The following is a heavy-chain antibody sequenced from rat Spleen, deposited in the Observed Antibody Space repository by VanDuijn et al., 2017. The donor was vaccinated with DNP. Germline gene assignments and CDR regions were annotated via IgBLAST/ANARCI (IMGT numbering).Heavy chain of an antibody. CDR1: GFTFSDYY. CDR2: ISYDGSST. Sequence: EVQLVESGGGLVQPGRSLKLSCAASGFTFSDYYMAWVRQAPTKGLEWVATISYDGSSTYYPDSVKGRFTISRDNAKSTLYLQMNSLRSEDTATYYCTRDVYRYNYFDYWGQGVMVTVSS. V-gene: IGHV5-20*01. D-gene: IGHD1-5*01. J-gene: IGHJ2*01. CDR3: TRDVYRYNYFDY.